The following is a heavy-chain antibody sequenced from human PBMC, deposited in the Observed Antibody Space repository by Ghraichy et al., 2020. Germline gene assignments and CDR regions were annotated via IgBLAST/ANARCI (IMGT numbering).Heavy chain of an antibody. Sequence: SETLSLTCAVYGGSFSGYYWSWIRQPPGKGLEWIGEINHSGSTNYNPSLKSRVTISVDTSKNQFSLKLSSVTAADTAVYYCARGELNWFDPWGQGTLVTVSS. CDR1: GGSFSGYY. V-gene: IGHV4-34*01. J-gene: IGHJ5*02. CDR3: ARGELNWFDP. CDR2: INHSGST.